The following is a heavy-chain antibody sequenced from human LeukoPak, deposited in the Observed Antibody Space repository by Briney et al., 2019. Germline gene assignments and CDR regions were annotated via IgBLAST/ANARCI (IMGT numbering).Heavy chain of an antibody. Sequence: SQTLSLTCALYGGSFCGYNWSWIRDPPGKGKEWIGEVNNSGSTNYNPSLKRLVTISVDTSQNQFSLKLCSVTAAGTAVYYCARGLLASYYYYSSGYYLDAFDIWGQGTMVTVSS. CDR1: GGSFCGYN. CDR3: ARGLLASYYYYSSGYYLDAFDI. D-gene: IGHD3-22*01. J-gene: IGHJ3*02. CDR2: VNNSGST. V-gene: IGHV4-34*01.